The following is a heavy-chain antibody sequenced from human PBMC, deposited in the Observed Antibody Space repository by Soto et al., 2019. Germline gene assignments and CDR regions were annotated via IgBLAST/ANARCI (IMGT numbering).Heavy chain of an antibody. Sequence: PSETLSFTCTVFGGSFSSSSHYWGWIRQPPGKGLEWLGTMFYFGSTYYNTSLESRVTISVDPSKNQFSLKLSSVTAADTAVYYCARHHFYCTGGSCYLQDYHYYGLDVWGQGTTVTVS. CDR2: MFYFGST. CDR1: GGSFSSSSHY. J-gene: IGHJ6*02. CDR3: ARHHFYCTGGSCYLQDYHYYGLDV. D-gene: IGHD2-15*01. V-gene: IGHV4-39*01.